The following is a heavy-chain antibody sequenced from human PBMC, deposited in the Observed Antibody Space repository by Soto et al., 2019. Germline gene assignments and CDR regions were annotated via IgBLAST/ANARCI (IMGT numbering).Heavy chain of an antibody. CDR2: ISSSSSTI. Sequence: PGGSLRLSCAASGFTFSSYSMNWVRQAPGKGPEWVSYISSSSSTIYYADSVKGRFTISRDNAKNSLYLQMNSLRAEDTAVYYCARDLTYGDYRNFDYWAREPWSPSPQ. CDR3: ARDLTYGDYRNFDY. D-gene: IGHD4-17*01. V-gene: IGHV3-48*01. J-gene: IGHJ4*02. CDR1: GFTFSSYS.